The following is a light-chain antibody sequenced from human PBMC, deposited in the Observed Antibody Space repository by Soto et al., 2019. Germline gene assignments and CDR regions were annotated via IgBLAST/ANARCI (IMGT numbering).Light chain of an antibody. V-gene: IGKV3-15*01. Sequence: VLTQSPAKLSVSPGEIAKISCSASESVSSNLAWYQQRPGQAPRLVIYGASTRATGIPARFSGGGSGTEFTLTISSLQSEDFAVYYCQQYNSWPPITFGQGTRLEIK. CDR3: QQYNSWPPIT. J-gene: IGKJ5*01. CDR1: ESVSSN. CDR2: GAS.